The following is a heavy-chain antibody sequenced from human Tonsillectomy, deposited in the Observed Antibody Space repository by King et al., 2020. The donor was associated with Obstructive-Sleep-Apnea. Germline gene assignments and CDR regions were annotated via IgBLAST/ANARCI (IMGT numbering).Heavy chain of an antibody. CDR3: ARDKIAYCGGDCYSDAFDI. V-gene: IGHV3-74*01. CDR1: GFTFSSYW. CDR2: INSDGSST. J-gene: IGHJ3*02. Sequence: VQLVESGGGLVQPGGSLRLSCAASGFTFSSYWMHWVRQAPGKGLVWVSRINSDGSSTSYADSVKGRFTISRDNAKNTLYLKMNSLRAEDTAVYYCARDKIAYCGGDCYSDAFDIWGQGTMVTVSS. D-gene: IGHD2-21*02.